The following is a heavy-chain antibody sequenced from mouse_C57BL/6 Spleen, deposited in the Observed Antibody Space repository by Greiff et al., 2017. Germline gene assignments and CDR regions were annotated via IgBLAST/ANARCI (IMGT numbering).Heavy chain of an antibody. CDR2: IYPSDSET. J-gene: IGHJ2*01. CDR3: ARGAVVATGGTNFDY. D-gene: IGHD1-1*01. Sequence: QVQLQQPGAELVRPGSSVKLSCKASGYTFTSYWMDWVKQRPGQGLEWIGNIYPSDSETHYNQKFKDKATLTVDKSSSTAYMQLSSLTSEDSAVYYCARGAVVATGGTNFDYWGQGTTVTVSS. V-gene: IGHV1-61*01. CDR1: GYTFTSYW.